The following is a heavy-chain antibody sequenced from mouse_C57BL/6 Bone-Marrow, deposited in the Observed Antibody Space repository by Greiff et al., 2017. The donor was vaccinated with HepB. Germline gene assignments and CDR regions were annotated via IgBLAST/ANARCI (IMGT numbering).Heavy chain of an antibody. CDR2: INPSTGGT. CDR1: GYSFTGYY. Sequence: EVQLQQSGPELVKPGASVKISCKASGYSFTGYYMNWVKQSPEKSLEWIGEINPSTGGTTYNQKFKAKATLTVDKSSSTAYMQLKSLTSEDSAVYYCASSYSNSFSYWGQGTLVTVSA. V-gene: IGHV1-42*01. D-gene: IGHD2-5*01. CDR3: ASSYSNSFSY. J-gene: IGHJ3*01.